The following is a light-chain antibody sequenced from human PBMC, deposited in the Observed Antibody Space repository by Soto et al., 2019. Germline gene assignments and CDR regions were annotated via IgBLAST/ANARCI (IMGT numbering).Light chain of an antibody. V-gene: IGLV2-8*01. CDR1: SSDVGAYNY. J-gene: IGLJ1*01. Sequence: QSALTQPPSASGSPGQTVAFSCTGTSSDVGAYNYVSWYQQHPGKAPKLMIYDVIQRPSGVPARFSGSKSGNTASLTVSGLQPEDEADYYCCSYTTSSTYVFGTGTKLTVL. CDR3: CSYTTSSTYV. CDR2: DVI.